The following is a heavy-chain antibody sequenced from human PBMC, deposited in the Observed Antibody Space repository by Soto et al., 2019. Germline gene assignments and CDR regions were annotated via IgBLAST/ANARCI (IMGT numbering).Heavy chain of an antibody. CDR3: AKGYPTGGNGLDV. Sequence: PGGSLRPSCAASGFTFSSYAMNWVRQAPGKGLEWVSTISGSGGTTSYADSVKGRFTISRDNSKNTLNLQMNSLRAEDTAVYYCAKGYPTGGNGLDVWGQGTTVTVSS. D-gene: IGHD2-15*01. CDR2: ISGSGGTT. V-gene: IGHV3-23*01. J-gene: IGHJ6*02. CDR1: GFTFSSYA.